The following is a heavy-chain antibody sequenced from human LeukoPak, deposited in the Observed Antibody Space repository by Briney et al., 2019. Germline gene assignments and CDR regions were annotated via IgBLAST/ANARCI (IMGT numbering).Heavy chain of an antibody. J-gene: IGHJ5*02. CDR1: GGSVSRSPYY. CDR2: IYYSGST. V-gene: IGHV4-39*07. CDR3: ARGRLVGFDP. Sequence: PSETLSLTCTVSGGSVSRSPYYWGWIRQPPGKGLEWIGNIYYSGSTYYNPSLKSRVTISVDTSKNQFSLKVTSVTAADTAVYYCARGRLVGFDPWGQGTLVTVSS. D-gene: IGHD6-6*01.